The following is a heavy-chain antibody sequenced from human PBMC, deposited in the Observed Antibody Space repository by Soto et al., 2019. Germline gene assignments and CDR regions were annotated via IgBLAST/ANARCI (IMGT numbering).Heavy chain of an antibody. CDR1: GYTFTSYA. J-gene: IGHJ4*02. Sequence: ASVKVSCKASGYTFTSYATHWVRQAPGQRLELMGWINAGNGNTKYSQKFQGRVTITRDTSASTAYMELSSLRSEDTAVYYCAREYSSSWYSFDYWGQGTLVTVYS. D-gene: IGHD6-13*01. V-gene: IGHV1-3*01. CDR2: INAGNGNT. CDR3: AREYSSSWYSFDY.